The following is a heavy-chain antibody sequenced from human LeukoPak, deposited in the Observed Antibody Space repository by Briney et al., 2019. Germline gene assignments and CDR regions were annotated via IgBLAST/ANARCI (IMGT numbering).Heavy chain of an antibody. CDR2: INPTGGST. J-gene: IGHJ4*02. D-gene: IGHD3-22*01. CDR3: ARGVHVRYYDRSGYFDY. V-gene: IGHV1-46*01. Sequence: ASVKVSCKASGYTFTSYYMHWVRQAPGQGLEWMGLINPTGGSTGYAQKFQGRVTMTRDMSTSTDYMELSSLRSEDTAIYYCARGVHVRYYDRSGYFDYWGQGTLVTVSS. CDR1: GYTFTSYY.